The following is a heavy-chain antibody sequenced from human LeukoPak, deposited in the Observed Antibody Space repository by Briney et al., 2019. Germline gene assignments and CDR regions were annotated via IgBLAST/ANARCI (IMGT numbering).Heavy chain of an antibody. CDR3: ARVRQDYYDSSGYPLEWYFDY. Sequence: SETLSLTCTVSGGSIIIYYWSWIRQPPGKGRGGVGYIYYSGSTNYNPSLKSRVTISVDTSKNQFSLKLSSVTAADTAVYYCARVRQDYYDSSGYPLEWYFDYWGQGTLVTVSS. CDR1: GGSIIIYY. CDR2: IYYSGST. J-gene: IGHJ4*02. D-gene: IGHD3-22*01. V-gene: IGHV4-59*08.